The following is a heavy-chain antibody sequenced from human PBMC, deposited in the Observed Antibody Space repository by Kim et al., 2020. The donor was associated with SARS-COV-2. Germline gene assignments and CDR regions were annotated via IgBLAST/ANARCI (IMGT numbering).Heavy chain of an antibody. D-gene: IGHD2-21*02. CDR2: IYYSGDT. V-gene: IGHV4-31*03. Sequence: SETLSLTCTVSGGSIRSAGYYWNWIRQHPGKGLEWIGHIYYSGDTLHNPSLKSRLTISVDTSKNQFSLKLNSVTAADTAVYYCARFVTAIARGYYYYGMDVWGQGTTVTVSS. J-gene: IGHJ6*01. CDR3: ARFVTAIARGYYYYGMDV. CDR1: GGSIRSAGYY.